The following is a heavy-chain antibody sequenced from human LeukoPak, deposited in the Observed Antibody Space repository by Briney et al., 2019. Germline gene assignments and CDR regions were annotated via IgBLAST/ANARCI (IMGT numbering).Heavy chain of an antibody. CDR1: GYSFTTYN. CDR3: ARGDYYDSSGSRW. CDR2: INPTDGST. Sequence: ASVKVSCKASGYSFTTYNVHWVRQAPGQGLEWMGIINPTDGSTSYAQNFQGRLTVTRDTSTSTVYMELSSLRSEDTAVYYCARGDYYDSSGSRWWGQGTLVTVSS. V-gene: IGHV1-46*01. J-gene: IGHJ4*02. D-gene: IGHD3-22*01.